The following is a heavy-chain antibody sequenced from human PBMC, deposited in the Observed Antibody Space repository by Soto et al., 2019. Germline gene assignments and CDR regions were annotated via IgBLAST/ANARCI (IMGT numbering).Heavy chain of an antibody. CDR1: GDSISSHY. J-gene: IGHJ5*01. CDR3: ARGGSWFDP. CDR2: IYYSGST. V-gene: IGHV4-59*11. Sequence: SETLSLTCTVSGDSISSHYWSWIRQPPGKALEWIAYIYYSGSTSYNPSLKSRVSISEDTSKNQFSLKLSSVTAADTAVYYCARGGSWFDPLYQGALFAAYS. D-gene: IGHD6-19*01.